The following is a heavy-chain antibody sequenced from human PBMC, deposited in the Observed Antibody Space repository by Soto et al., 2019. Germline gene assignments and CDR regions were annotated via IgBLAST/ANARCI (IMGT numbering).Heavy chain of an antibody. CDR1: GFTFSSYG. Sequence: QVQLVESGGGVVQPGKSLRLSCAGSGFTFSSYGMDWVRQAPGKGLEWVAVISDDGSNKYYADSVKGRFTISRDNSKNTLYLQMSSLRADDTDVYYCEKDRMGAGVRGYFDYWGQGTLVTVSS. D-gene: IGHD3-10*01. V-gene: IGHV3-30*18. CDR2: ISDDGSNK. J-gene: IGHJ4*02. CDR3: EKDRMGAGVRGYFDY.